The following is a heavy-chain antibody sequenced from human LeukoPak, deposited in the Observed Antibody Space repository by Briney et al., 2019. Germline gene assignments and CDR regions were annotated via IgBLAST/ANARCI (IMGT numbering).Heavy chain of an antibody. CDR3: AGGRGWLIDY. CDR1: GFTFSGYW. Sequence: GGSLRLSCAGSGFTFSGYWMNWVRQIPGKGLEWVAIIKQDGSEQFYVDSVKGRFTISRDNAKSSLYLQMNSLRDEDTAVYYCAGGRGWLIDYWGQGTLVTVSP. J-gene: IGHJ4*02. D-gene: IGHD6-19*01. V-gene: IGHV3-7*04. CDR2: IKQDGSEQ.